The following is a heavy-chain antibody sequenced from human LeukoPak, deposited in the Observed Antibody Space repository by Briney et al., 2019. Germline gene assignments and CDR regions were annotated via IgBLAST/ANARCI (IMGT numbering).Heavy chain of an antibody. D-gene: IGHD6-19*01. CDR3: ARAFIAVAGGFDY. J-gene: IGHJ4*02. V-gene: IGHV4-39*07. CDR2: IYYSGST. Sequence: SETLSLTCTVSGGSISSGDYYWSWIRQPPGKGLEWIGSIYYSGSTYYNPSLKSRVTISVDTSKNQFSLKLSSVTAADTAVYYCARAFIAVAGGFDYWGQGTLVTVSS. CDR1: GGSISSGDYY.